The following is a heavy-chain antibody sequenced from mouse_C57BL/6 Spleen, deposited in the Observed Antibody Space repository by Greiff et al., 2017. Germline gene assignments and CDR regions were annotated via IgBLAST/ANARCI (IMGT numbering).Heavy chain of an antibody. CDR1: GYTFTSYW. D-gene: IGHD2-1*01. CDR3: ARGGFGNQAWFAY. Sequence: QVQLQQPGTELVKPGASVKLSCKASGYTFTSYWMHWVKQRPGQGLEWIGNINPSNGGTNYNEKFKSKATLTVDKSSSTAYMQLSSLTSEDSAVYDWARGGFGNQAWFAYWGQGTLVTVSA. CDR2: INPSNGGT. V-gene: IGHV1-53*01. J-gene: IGHJ3*01.